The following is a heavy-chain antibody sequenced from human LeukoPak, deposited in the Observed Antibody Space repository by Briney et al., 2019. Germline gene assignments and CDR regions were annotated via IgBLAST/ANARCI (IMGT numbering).Heavy chain of an antibody. V-gene: IGHV3-33*01. J-gene: IGHJ4*02. CDR1: GFSFDTYA. Sequence: GRSLRLSCAASGFSFDTYAMHWVRQAPGQGLEWVALIWHDGSHKFYSNSVRGQFTISRDNSKNTVYLQMNNLRPDDTAVYYCAREIFVSGSYPDFWGQGTLVTVSS. CDR3: AREIFVSGSYPDF. D-gene: IGHD3-16*02. CDR2: IWHDGSHK.